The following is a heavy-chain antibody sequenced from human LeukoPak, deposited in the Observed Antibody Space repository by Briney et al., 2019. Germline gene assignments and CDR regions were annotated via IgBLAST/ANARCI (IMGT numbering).Heavy chain of an antibody. CDR1: GFTFSSYG. Sequence: PGGSLRLSCAASGFTFSSYGMHWVRQAPGKGLVGVAFIRYDGSNKYYADSVKGRFTISRDNSKNTLYLQMNSLRAEDTAVYYCASQQLVYDWFDPWGQGTLVTVSS. CDR2: IRYDGSNK. D-gene: IGHD6-13*01. CDR3: ASQQLVYDWFDP. J-gene: IGHJ5*02. V-gene: IGHV3-30*02.